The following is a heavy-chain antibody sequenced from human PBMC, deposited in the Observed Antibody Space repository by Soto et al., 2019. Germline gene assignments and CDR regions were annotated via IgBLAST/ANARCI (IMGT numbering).Heavy chain of an antibody. Sequence: PGGSLRLSCEASGFTFSSYWMSWVRQAPGKGLEWVANVRQDGSQKYLVDSVKGRFTISRDNAKSSMYLQMNSLRAEDTAVYYCVSDGSSGWHFDSWGQGTLVTVSS. CDR3: VSDGSSGWHFDS. CDR1: GFTFSSYW. J-gene: IGHJ4*02. V-gene: IGHV3-7*01. CDR2: VRQDGSQK. D-gene: IGHD6-19*01.